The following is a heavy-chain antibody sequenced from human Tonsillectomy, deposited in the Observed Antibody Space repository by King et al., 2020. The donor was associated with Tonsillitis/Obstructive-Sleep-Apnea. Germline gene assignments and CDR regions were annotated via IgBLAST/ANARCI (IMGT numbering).Heavy chain of an antibody. D-gene: IGHD2-15*01. CDR1: GGTFSSYA. V-gene: IGHV1-69*01. CDR2: ISPSFGTA. CDR3: ARGLLGYCSGGSCYSYFQH. Sequence: QLVQSGAEVKKPGSSVKVSCKASGGTFSSYAISWVRQAPGQGLEWVGGISPSFGTANYAQKFQGRVTITADESTSTAYMELSSLRSEDTAVYYCARGLLGYCSGGSCYSYFQHWGQGTLVTVSS. J-gene: IGHJ1*01.